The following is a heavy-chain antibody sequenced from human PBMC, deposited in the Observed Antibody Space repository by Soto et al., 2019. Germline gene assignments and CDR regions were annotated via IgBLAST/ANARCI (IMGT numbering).Heavy chain of an antibody. J-gene: IGHJ4*02. CDR1: GFTFSHHD. Sequence: EVHLLESGGGWVQPGGSLRLSCAASGFTFSHHDMSWVRQAPGKGLEWVSAISGSGDRTHYADSVKGRFTISRDISKNMLSLQMNSLRAEDTAVYHCAKGLSSASSFDYWGQGTLVTVSS. CDR2: ISGSGDRT. CDR3: AKGLSSASSFDY. D-gene: IGHD3-22*01. V-gene: IGHV3-23*01.